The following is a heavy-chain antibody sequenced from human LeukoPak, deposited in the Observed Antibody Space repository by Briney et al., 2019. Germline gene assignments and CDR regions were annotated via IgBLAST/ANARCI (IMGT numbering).Heavy chain of an antibody. J-gene: IGHJ4*02. Sequence: GGSLRLSCATSGFTFSTYWMHWVRQTPGKELEWVARINSDGRTTVYADSVRGRFAISRDNAKNTLYLQMNSLRAEDTAVYYCTIHILTGFDYWGQGTLVTVSS. CDR1: GFTFSTYW. V-gene: IGHV3-74*01. D-gene: IGHD3-9*01. CDR3: TIHILTGFDY. CDR2: INSDGRTT.